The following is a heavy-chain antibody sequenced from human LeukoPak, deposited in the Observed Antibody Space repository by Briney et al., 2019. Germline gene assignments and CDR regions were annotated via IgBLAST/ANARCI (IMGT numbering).Heavy chain of an antibody. V-gene: IGHV3-7*03. Sequence: EGSLRLSCAASGFNFGEFWVAWVRQTPGMGLEWVADIKEDGSESFYVDSVKGRFTISRDNARNTLYLQMNSLRAEDTAVYYCASYPFLGDAFDIWGQGTMVTVSS. CDR3: ASYPFLGDAFDI. D-gene: IGHD2/OR15-2a*01. CDR1: GFNFGEFW. CDR2: IKEDGSES. J-gene: IGHJ3*02.